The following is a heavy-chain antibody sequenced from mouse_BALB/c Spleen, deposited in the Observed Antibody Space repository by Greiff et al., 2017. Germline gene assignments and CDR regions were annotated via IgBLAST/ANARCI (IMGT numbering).Heavy chain of an antibody. V-gene: IGHV2-2*02. J-gene: IGHJ4*01. CDR3: ARNGPKLGHYAMDY. CDR2: IWSGGST. Sequence: VKLVESGPGLVQPSQSLSITCTVSGFSLTSYGVHWVRQSPGKGLEWLGVIWSGGSTDYNAAFISRLSISKDNSKSQVFFKMNSLQANDTAIYYCARNGPKLGHYAMDYWGQGTSVTVSS. CDR1: GFSLTSYG. D-gene: IGHD4-1*01.